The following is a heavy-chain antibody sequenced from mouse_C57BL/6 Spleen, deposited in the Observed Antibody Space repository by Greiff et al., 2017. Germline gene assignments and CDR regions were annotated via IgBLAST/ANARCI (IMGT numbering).Heavy chain of an antibody. Sequence: QVQLQQPGAELVKPGASVKLSCKASGYTFTSYWMQWVKQRPGQGLEWIGEIDPSDSYTNYNQKFKGKATLTVDTSSSTAYMQLSSLTSEDSAVYYCARKGDSNFLLHWYFDVWGTGTTVTVSS. CDR3: ARKGDSNFLLHWYFDV. V-gene: IGHV1-50*01. J-gene: IGHJ1*03. CDR2: IDPSDSYT. D-gene: IGHD2-5*01. CDR1: GYTFTSYW.